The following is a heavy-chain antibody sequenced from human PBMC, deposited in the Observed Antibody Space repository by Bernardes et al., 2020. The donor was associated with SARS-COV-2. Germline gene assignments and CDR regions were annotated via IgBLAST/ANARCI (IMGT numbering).Heavy chain of an antibody. Sequence: GGSLRLSCAASGFTFSSYWMSWVRQAPGKGLEWVANIKQDGSEKYYVDSVKGRFTISRDNAKNSLYLQMNSLRAEDTAVYYCARDTAMVSGNYYYYGMDVWGQGTTVTVSS. J-gene: IGHJ6*02. CDR1: GFTFSSYW. CDR2: IKQDGSEK. CDR3: ARDTAMVSGNYYYYGMDV. D-gene: IGHD5-18*01. V-gene: IGHV3-7*01.